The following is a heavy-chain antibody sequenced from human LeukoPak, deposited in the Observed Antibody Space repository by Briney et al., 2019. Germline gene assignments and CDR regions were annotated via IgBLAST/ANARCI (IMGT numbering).Heavy chain of an antibody. CDR1: GFIFGSYW. D-gene: IGHD2-2*01. CDR2: IKQDGSEK. CDR3: ARGVPAAIHPLNWYFDL. V-gene: IGHV3-7*01. Sequence: PGGSLRLSCAASGFIFGSYWMSWVRQAPGKGLAWVANIKQDGSEKYYVDSVKGRFTISRDNAKNSLYLQMNSLRAEDTAVYYCARGVPAAIHPLNWYFDLWGRGTLVTVSS. J-gene: IGHJ2*01.